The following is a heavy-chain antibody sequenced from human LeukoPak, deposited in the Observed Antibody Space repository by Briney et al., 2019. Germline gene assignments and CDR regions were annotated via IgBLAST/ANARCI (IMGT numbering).Heavy chain of an antibody. CDR2: ITMNSVR. J-gene: IGHJ4*02. CDR3: TRGRYQFLGPNDY. CDR1: GFSLSDYG. Sequence: PGGSLRLCCSASGFSLSDYGMSWVRQAPGKGLEWVSYITMNSVRLYADSMKGRFTISRDNDKNSVYLQMNSLRDEDTAMYYCTRGRYQFLGPNDYWGQGSLVTVSS. V-gene: IGHV3-48*02. D-gene: IGHD2-2*01.